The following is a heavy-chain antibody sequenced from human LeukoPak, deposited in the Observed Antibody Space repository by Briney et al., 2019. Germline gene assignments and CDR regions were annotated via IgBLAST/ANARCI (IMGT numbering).Heavy chain of an antibody. Sequence: GGSLRLSCAVSGFTFSSYGMHWVRQAPGKGLEWVAVISYDGSNKYYADSVKGRFTISRDNSKNTLYLQMNSLRAEDTAVYYCAKDHYYDLWSGYRTSPLDYWGQGTLVTVSS. J-gene: IGHJ4*02. D-gene: IGHD3-3*01. V-gene: IGHV3-30*18. CDR1: GFTFSSYG. CDR2: ISYDGSNK. CDR3: AKDHYYDLWSGYRTSPLDY.